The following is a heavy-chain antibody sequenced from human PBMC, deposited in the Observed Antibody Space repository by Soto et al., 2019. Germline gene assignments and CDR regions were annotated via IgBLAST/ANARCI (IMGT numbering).Heavy chain of an antibody. CDR2: ISSSGTTI. D-gene: IGHD6-13*01. J-gene: IGHJ4*02. V-gene: IGHV3-48*03. CDR1: EFTFSSYE. Sequence: HPGGSLRLSGVASEFTFSSYEMNGVRQAPGKGLEWVSYISSSGTTIYYTASVKDRFTISRDNAKKSLYLQMNRLRAEDTAVYYCVRFGGAAAGPGDYWGQGTLVTVSS. CDR3: VRFGGAAAGPGDY.